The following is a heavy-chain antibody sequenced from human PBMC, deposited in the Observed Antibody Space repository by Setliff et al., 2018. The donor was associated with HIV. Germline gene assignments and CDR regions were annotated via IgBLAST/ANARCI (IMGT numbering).Heavy chain of an antibody. J-gene: IGHJ4*02. CDR2: SNHSGRT. CDR3: ARSPAAEGY. Sequence: SETLSLTCAVYYGSFSGYYWSWIRQPPGKGLEWIGESNHSGRTNYNPSLRSRVTISPATSKNQFSLNLRSVTAADTAVYYCARSPAAEGYWGQGTLVTVSS. CDR1: YGSFSGYY. D-gene: IGHD6-13*01. V-gene: IGHV4-34*01.